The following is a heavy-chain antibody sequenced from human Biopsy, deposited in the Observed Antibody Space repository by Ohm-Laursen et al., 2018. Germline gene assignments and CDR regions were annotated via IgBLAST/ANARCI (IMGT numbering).Heavy chain of an antibody. CDR2: INHRGSA. Sequence: PSDTLSLTCPVYGGSFSGYYWTWIRQPPGKGLEWIGEINHRGSASYNPSLKSRITVLVDTSKNQFSLKLRSVSAADTAVYFCARALDYYDPYYYYAMDVWGQGTSVTVSS. V-gene: IGHV4-34*01. J-gene: IGHJ6*02. CDR1: GGSFSGYY. CDR3: ARALDYYDPYYYYAMDV. D-gene: IGHD3-16*01.